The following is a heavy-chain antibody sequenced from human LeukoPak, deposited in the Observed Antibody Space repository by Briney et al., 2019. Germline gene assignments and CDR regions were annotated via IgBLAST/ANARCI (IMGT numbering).Heavy chain of an antibody. J-gene: IGHJ4*02. D-gene: IGHD1-7*01. Sequence: GGSLRLSCAASGFTFTTYAMTWVRQAPGKGLEGVSAISGSGEDTYYADSVRGRFTISRDNSQTTVSRQVNSLRAEDTAVYYCARLSGTSGTTSRVLHYWGQGTLVTVSS. CDR1: GFTFTTYA. CDR3: ARLSGTSGTTSRVLHY. CDR2: ISGSGEDT. V-gene: IGHV3-23*01.